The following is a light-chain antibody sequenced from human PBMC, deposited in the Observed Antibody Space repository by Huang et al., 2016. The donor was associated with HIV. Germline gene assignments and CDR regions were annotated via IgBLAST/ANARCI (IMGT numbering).Light chain of an antibody. V-gene: IGKV1-39*01. Sequence: DIQITQSPSSLSASVGDRVTITCRASQSIDTSLNWYQQKPGKAPKLLIYAASILQSGVPSRFSGSGSGTDFTLTISSLQPEDFATFYCQQSYSTPLTFGGGTKVEIK. CDR3: QQSYSTPLT. CDR1: QSIDTS. J-gene: IGKJ4*01. CDR2: AAS.